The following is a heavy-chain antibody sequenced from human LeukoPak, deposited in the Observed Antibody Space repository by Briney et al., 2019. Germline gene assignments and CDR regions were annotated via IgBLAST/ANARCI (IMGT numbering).Heavy chain of an antibody. CDR2: INNDGSST. CDR3: ARDNTVDYYYYMDV. Sequence: PGGSLRLSCAASGFTFSSYWMHWVRQAPGKGLVWVSRINNDGSSTTYADPVKGRFTISRDNAKNTLYLQMNSLRAEDTAVYYCARDNTVDYYYYMDVWGKGTTVTVSS. V-gene: IGHV3-74*01. J-gene: IGHJ6*03. D-gene: IGHD4-23*01. CDR1: GFTFSSYW.